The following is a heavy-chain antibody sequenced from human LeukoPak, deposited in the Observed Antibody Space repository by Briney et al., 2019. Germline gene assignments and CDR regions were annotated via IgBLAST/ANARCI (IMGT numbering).Heavy chain of an antibody. CDR3: ARPRFGESNYYFDY. V-gene: IGHV1-18*01. CDR2: ISAYNGNT. Sequence: ASVKVSCKASGYTFTSYGISWVRQAPGQGLECMGWISAYNGNTNYAQKLQGRVTMTTDTSTSTAYMELRSLRSDDTAVYYCARPRFGESNYYFDYWGQGTLVTVSS. CDR1: GYTFTSYG. D-gene: IGHD3-10*01. J-gene: IGHJ4*02.